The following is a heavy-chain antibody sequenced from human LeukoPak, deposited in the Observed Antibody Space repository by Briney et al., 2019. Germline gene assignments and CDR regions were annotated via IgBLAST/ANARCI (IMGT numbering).Heavy chain of an antibody. J-gene: IGHJ4*02. CDR3: ARLSDY. V-gene: IGHV5-10-1*01. CDR2: IDPSDSST. Sequence: GESLKISSKGSGYNFGTSCISCLRQIRGKGLELMGKIDPSDSSTSYSPSFEGHVTISVDKSTSTAYLQWSSLKASDTAMYYCARLSDYWGQGTLVTVSS. CDR1: GYNFGTSC.